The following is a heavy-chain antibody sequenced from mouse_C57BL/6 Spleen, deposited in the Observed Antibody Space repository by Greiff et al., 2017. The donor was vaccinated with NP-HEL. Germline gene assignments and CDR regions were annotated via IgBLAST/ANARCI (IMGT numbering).Heavy chain of an antibody. Sequence: EVQLVESGPGLVKPSQSLSLTCSVTGYSITSGYYWNWIRQFPGNKLEWMGYISYDGSNNYNPSLKNRISITRDTSKNQFFLKLNSVTTEDTATYYCARDPGSNYGYYAMDYWGQGTSVTVSS. J-gene: IGHJ4*01. CDR2: ISYDGSN. CDR3: ARDPGSNYGYYAMDY. CDR1: GYSITSGYY. D-gene: IGHD2-5*01. V-gene: IGHV3-6*01.